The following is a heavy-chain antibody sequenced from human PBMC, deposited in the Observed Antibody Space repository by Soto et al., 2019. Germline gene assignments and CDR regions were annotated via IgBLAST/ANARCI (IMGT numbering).Heavy chain of an antibody. CDR1: GFTFSSYA. D-gene: IGHD2-2*01. V-gene: IGHV3-64*01. J-gene: IGHJ4*02. CDR2: ISSNGGST. CDR3: ARDDLPQNIVVVPAAMVY. Sequence: GGSLRLSCAASGFTFSSYAMHWVRQAPGKGLEYVSAISSNGGSTYYANSVKGRFTISRDNSKNTLYLQMGSLRAEDMAVYYCARDDLPQNIVVVPAAMVYWGQGTLVTVSS.